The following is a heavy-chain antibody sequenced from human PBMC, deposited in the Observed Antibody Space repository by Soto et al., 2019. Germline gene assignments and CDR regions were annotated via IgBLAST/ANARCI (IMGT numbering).Heavy chain of an antibody. J-gene: IGHJ4*02. CDR1: GFTFSSYA. CDR2: ISGSGGST. D-gene: IGHD6-13*01. Sequence: EVQLLESGGGLVQPGGSLRLSCAASGFTFSSYAMSWVRQAPGKGLEWVSAISGSGGSTYYADSVKGRFTISRDNSKNPLYLQMKSLRAEDTAVYYCAKEAYFGSSWQSPVQSPYSFDYWGQGTLVTVSS. CDR3: AKEAYFGSSWQSPVQSPYSFDY. V-gene: IGHV3-23*01.